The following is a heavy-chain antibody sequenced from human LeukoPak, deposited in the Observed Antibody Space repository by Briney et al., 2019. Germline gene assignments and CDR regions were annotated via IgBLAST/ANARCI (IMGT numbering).Heavy chain of an antibody. V-gene: IGHV3-13*04. CDR2: IDVDGGT. Sequence: GGSLRLSCAASGFTFNSYDMHWVRQGTGKGLEWVSGIDVDGGTYYPDSVKGRFTISRENARTSLYLQMNSLRAGDTAVCYCARRRTGLPSYSDAFDIWGQGTTVTVSS. D-gene: IGHD3/OR15-3a*01. J-gene: IGHJ3*02. CDR3: ARRRTGLPSYSDAFDI. CDR1: GFTFNSYD.